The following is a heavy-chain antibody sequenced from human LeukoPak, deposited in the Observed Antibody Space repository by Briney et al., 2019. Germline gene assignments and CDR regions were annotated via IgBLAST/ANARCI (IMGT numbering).Heavy chain of an antibody. V-gene: IGHV3-21*01. CDR2: ISSSSSYI. Sequence: GGSLRLSCPASGFSLSSYTIHWVRQLPGKGLEWVSFISSSSSYIYYADSVKGRFTISRDNAKNSLYLQMNNLRAEDTAVYYCARDKYGSGSYSWSKRLDSWGQGTLVTVSS. D-gene: IGHD3-10*01. CDR1: GFSLSSYT. CDR3: ARDKYGSGSYSWSKRLDS. J-gene: IGHJ4*02.